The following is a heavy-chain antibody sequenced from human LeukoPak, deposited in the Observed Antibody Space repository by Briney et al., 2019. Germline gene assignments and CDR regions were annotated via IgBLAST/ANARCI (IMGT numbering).Heavy chain of an antibody. J-gene: IGHJ4*02. V-gene: IGHV3-23*01. CDR3: ARKRESSSSWYGGLAY. D-gene: IGHD6-13*01. CDR2: ISGSGGST. Sequence: GGSLRLSCAASGFTFSSYAMSWVRQAPGKGLEWVSAISGSGGSTYYADSVKGRFTISRDNSKNTLYLQMSSLRAEDTAVYYCARKRESSSSWYGGLAYWGQGTLVTVSS. CDR1: GFTFSSYA.